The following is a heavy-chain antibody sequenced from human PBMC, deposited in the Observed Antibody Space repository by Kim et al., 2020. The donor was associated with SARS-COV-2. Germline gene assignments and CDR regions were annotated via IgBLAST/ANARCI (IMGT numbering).Heavy chain of an antibody. CDR3: AKGRAAAGVGDYFDY. CDR1: GFIFDDYA. V-gene: IGHV3-9*01. J-gene: IGHJ4*02. CDR2: ISWNSGSK. Sequence: GGSLRLSCAASGFIFDDYAMHWVRQGPGKGLEWVSGISWNSGSKGYADSVKGRFTISRDNAKNSLSLQMNSLRDEDTALYYCAKGRAAAGVGDYFDYWGQGAQVTVSS. D-gene: IGHD6-25*01.